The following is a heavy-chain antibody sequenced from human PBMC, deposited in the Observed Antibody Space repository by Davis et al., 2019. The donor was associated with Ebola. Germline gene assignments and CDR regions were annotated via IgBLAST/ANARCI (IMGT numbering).Heavy chain of an antibody. CDR2: IRSKANSYAT. J-gene: IGHJ4*02. V-gene: IGHV3-73*01. Sequence: GGSLRLSCAASGFTFSGSAMHWVRQASGKGPEWVGRIRSKANSYATAYVASVKGRFTISRDDSKNTAYLQMNSLKTEDTAVYYCTQTVATIDYWGQGTLVTVSS. CDR3: TQTVATIDY. D-gene: IGHD5-12*01. CDR1: GFTFSGSA.